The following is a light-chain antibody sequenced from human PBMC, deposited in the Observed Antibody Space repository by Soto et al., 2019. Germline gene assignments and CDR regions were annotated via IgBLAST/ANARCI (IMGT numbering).Light chain of an antibody. V-gene: IGKV3-15*01. CDR1: QGIGNT. Sequence: EIVITQSPATLSVSPGEGAPLSCRASQGIGNTLAWYQQKPGQTPRLLIYGASIRATGVPARFSGSGSGTDFTLTINSLQSEDFAVYYCRHYVNWPLTFGGGTKVDIK. CDR3: RHYVNWPLT. CDR2: GAS. J-gene: IGKJ4*01.